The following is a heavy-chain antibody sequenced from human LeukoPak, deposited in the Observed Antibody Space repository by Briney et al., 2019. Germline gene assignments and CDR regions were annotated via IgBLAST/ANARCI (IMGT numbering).Heavy chain of an antibody. Sequence: GGSLRLSCTASGFTFSDYSMNWVRQAPGKGLVWVSRINSDGSSTSYADSVKGRFTISRDNAKNTLYLQMNSLRAEDTAVYYCARAVVTAIGNWFDPWGQGTLVTVSS. CDR1: GFTFSDYS. V-gene: IGHV3-74*01. D-gene: IGHD2-21*02. CDR3: ARAVVTAIGNWFDP. J-gene: IGHJ5*02. CDR2: INSDGSST.